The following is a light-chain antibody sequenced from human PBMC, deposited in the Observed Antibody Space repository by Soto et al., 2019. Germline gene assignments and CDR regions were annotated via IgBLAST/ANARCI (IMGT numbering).Light chain of an antibody. CDR2: EVN. V-gene: IGLV2-8*01. CDR3: SSFASSNTVI. CDR1: SSDVGAYNY. J-gene: IGLJ2*01. Sequence: QSALTQPPSASGSPGQSVTISCTGSSSDVGAYNYVSWYQQFPGNAPQIMIYEVNKRPSGVPDRFSGSKSGKTASLTVSGLQAEDEADYYCSSFASSNTVIFGGGTKLTVL.